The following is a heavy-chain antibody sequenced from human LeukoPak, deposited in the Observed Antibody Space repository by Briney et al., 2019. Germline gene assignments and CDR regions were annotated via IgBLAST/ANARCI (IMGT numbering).Heavy chain of an antibody. CDR1: GFTFSSYA. V-gene: IGHV3-23*01. D-gene: IGHD3-10*01. CDR2: ISGSGGST. Sequence: GGSLRLSCAASGFTFSSYAMSWVRQAPGKGLEWVSAISGSGGSTYYADSVKGRFTISRDNAKNSLYLQMNSLRAEDTAVYYCASDLWFGELFSNWGQGTRVTVSS. CDR3: ASDLWFGELFSN. J-gene: IGHJ4*02.